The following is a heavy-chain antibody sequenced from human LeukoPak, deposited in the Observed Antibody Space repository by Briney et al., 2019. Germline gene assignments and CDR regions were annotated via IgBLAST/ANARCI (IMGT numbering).Heavy chain of an antibody. D-gene: IGHD2-15*01. Sequence: PGGSLRLSCAASGFTFSIYAMTWVRQAPGKGLGWVSAISGNSRDTHYIDSVKGRFTISRDNSKNTLFLQMNSLTDDDAAVYYCARYCSGGTCFLNYYGMDVWGQGTTVTVSS. CDR1: GFTFSIYA. J-gene: IGHJ6*02. CDR3: ARYCSGGTCFLNYYGMDV. V-gene: IGHV3-23*01. CDR2: ISGNSRDT.